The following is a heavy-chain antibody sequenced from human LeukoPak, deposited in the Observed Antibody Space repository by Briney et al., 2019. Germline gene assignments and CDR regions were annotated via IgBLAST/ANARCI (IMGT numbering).Heavy chain of an antibody. D-gene: IGHD6-13*01. CDR1: GYSISSGYY. CDR2: IYHSGGT. J-gene: IGHJ1*01. CDR3: ARGTIIAAATAEYFQH. V-gene: IGHV4-38-2*02. Sequence: SETLSLTCTVSGYSISSGYYWGWIRQPPGKGLECIGSIYHSGGTYYNPSLKSRVTISVDTSKNQFSLKLSSVTAADTAVYYCARGTIIAAATAEYFQHWGQGTLVTVSS.